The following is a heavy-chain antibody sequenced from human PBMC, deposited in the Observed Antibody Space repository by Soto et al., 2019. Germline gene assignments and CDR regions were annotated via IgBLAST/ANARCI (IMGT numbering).Heavy chain of an antibody. CDR1: GFTFSSYS. D-gene: IGHD4-17*01. V-gene: IGHV3-48*04. CDR2: ISARGSIV. CDR3: VRGLGDYGCFDN. J-gene: IGHJ4*02. Sequence: EEQLVESGGDLVQPGGSLRLSCAAYGFTFSSYSMNWVRQAPWKGMEWVSYISARGSIVYYADYVKGRFDISRDNAKNSLYLQMHSLRAEDTAVYYCVRGLGDYGCFDNWGQGTLVTVSS.